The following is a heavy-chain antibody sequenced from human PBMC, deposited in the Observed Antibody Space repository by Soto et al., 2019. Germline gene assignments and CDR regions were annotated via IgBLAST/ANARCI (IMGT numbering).Heavy chain of an antibody. D-gene: IGHD6-13*01. CDR2: IYHSGST. V-gene: IGHV4-30-2*01. J-gene: IGHJ4*02. CDR1: GGSISSGGYS. Sequence: SETLSLTCAVSGGSISSGGYSWSWIRQPPGKGLEWIGYIYHSGSTYYNPSLKSRVTISVDRSKNQFSLKLSSVTAADTAMYYCARERAAAGYFDYWGQGTLVTVSS. CDR3: ARERAAAGYFDY.